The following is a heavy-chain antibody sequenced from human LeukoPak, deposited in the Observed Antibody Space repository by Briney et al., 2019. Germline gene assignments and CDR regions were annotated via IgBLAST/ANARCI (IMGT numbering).Heavy chain of an antibody. J-gene: IGHJ4*02. V-gene: IGHV3-74*01. Sequence: SGGSLRLSCAASGLTFSNYWMNWVRQAPGKGLVWVSRITHDGRSTAYADSVKGRFTISRDNTKNTLDLEMNSLRAEDTAVYYCASAPYSSGWYSSDYWGRGTLVTVSS. CDR2: ITHDGRST. D-gene: IGHD6-19*01. CDR1: GLTFSNYW. CDR3: ASAPYSSGWYSSDY.